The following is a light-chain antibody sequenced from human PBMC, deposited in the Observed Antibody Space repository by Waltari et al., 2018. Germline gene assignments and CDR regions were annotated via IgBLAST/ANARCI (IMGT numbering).Light chain of an antibody. V-gene: IGKV3-15*01. Sequence: EIVMTQSPATLPVSPGARATLSCRASQSVSSNLAWYQQKPGQAPRLLVYGASTRATGIPARFSGSGSGTEFTLTISSLESEDFATYYCQQYDNWPPLTFGGGTKVEIK. CDR1: QSVSSN. J-gene: IGKJ4*01. CDR3: QQYDNWPPLT. CDR2: GAS.